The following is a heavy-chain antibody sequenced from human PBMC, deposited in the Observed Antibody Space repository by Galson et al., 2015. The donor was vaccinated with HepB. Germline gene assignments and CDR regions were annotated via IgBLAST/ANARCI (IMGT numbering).Heavy chain of an antibody. Sequence: SLRLSCAASGFTVSRIYMSWVRQAPGKGLEWVSVIYSGGTTYYADSVKGRFTISRHNSKNTLYLQMNSLRAEDTAVYYCARDYYGSGSYPRSFYYNYGMDVWGLGTTVTVSS. CDR1: GFTVSRIY. D-gene: IGHD3-10*01. CDR3: ARDYYGSGSYPRSFYYNYGMDV. V-gene: IGHV3-53*04. CDR2: IYSGGTT. J-gene: IGHJ6*02.